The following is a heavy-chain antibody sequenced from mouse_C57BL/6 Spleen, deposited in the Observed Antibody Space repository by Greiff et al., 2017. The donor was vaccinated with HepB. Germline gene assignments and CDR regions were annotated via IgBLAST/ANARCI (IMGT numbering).Heavy chain of an antibody. J-gene: IGHJ2*01. Sequence: QVHVKQSGAELVRPGASVTLSCKASGYTFTDYEMHWVKQTPVHGLEWIGAIDPETGGTAYNQKFKGKAILTADKSSSTAYMELRSLTSEDSAVYYCTRWRYYGSSLPFDYWGQGTTLTVSS. V-gene: IGHV1-15*01. CDR3: TRWRYYGSSLPFDY. CDR1: GYTFTDYE. D-gene: IGHD1-1*01. CDR2: IDPETGGT.